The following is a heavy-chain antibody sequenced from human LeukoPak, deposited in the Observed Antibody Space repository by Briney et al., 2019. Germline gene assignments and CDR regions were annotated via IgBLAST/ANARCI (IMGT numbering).Heavy chain of an antibody. J-gene: IGHJ4*02. CDR3: ARADFSGWHPSNFDY. CDR1: GDSISSGDYY. V-gene: IGHV4-30-4*01. D-gene: IGHD6-19*01. Sequence: PSETLSLTCTVSGDSISSGDYYWSWIRQPPGKGLEWIVYIYYSGSTYYNPSLKSRVTISVDTSKNQFSLKLSSVTAADTAVYYCARADFSGWHPSNFDYWGQGTLVTVSS. CDR2: IYYSGST.